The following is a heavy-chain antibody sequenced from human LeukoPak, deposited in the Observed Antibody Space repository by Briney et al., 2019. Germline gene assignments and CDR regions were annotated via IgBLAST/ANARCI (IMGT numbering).Heavy chain of an antibody. J-gene: IGHJ4*02. CDR1: GFTFSRYA. V-gene: IGHV3-23*01. CDR3: AKTAGTTASQLDY. Sequence: TGGSLRLSCAASGFTFSRYAMSWVRQAPGKGLEWVSTITGSGHSTYYTDSVQGRFSISRDNSNSTLYLQMNSLRAEDTAIYYCAKTAGTTASQLDYWGQGTLVSVSS. D-gene: IGHD1-1*01. CDR2: ITGSGHST.